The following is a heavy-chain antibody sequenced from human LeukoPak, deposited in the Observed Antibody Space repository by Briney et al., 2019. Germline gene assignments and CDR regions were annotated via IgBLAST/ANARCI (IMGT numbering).Heavy chain of an antibody. CDR1: GGSISTGNYY. CDR2: IHYTGST. V-gene: IGHV4-39*01. D-gene: IGHD2-2*01. J-gene: IGHJ6*03. CDR3: AGLGYCTSSNCHYYYMDV. Sequence: SETLSLTCTASGGSISTGNYYWGWIRQPPGKGLEWVANIHYTGSTYYSSSLESRVTISVDTSKNQFSLKLSSVTAADTAVYYCAGLGYCTSSNCHYYYMDVWGKGTTITVSS.